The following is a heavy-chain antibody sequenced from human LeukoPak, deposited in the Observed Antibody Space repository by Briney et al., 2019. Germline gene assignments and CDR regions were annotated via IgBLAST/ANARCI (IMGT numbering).Heavy chain of an antibody. CDR2: ISAYNGNT. J-gene: IGHJ6*02. CDR3: ASLSVAGPDYYYYYGMDV. D-gene: IGHD6-19*01. V-gene: IGHV1-18*01. CDR1: GYTFTSYG. Sequence: GASVKVSCKASGYTFTSYGISWVRQAPGQGLEWMGWISAYNGNTNYAQKLQGRVTMTTDTSTSTAYMELRNLRSDDTAVYYCASLSVAGPDYYYYYGMDVWGQGTTVTVSS.